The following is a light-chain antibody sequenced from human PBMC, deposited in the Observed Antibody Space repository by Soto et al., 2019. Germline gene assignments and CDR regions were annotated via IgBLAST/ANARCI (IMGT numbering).Light chain of an antibody. V-gene: IGKV3-11*01. CDR2: DAS. CDR1: QSVSSY. CDR3: QHRSNWIT. J-gene: IGKJ5*01. Sequence: VVTQSPATLSLPPGKRATLSCRASQSVSSYLAWYQQKPGPAPSLLIYDASNRATGIPARFSGSGSGTEFTLTISSLEPEDFAFYYCQHRSNWITFAQGTRLEIK.